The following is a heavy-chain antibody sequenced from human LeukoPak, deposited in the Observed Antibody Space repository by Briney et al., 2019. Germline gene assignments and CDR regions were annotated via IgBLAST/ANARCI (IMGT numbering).Heavy chain of an antibody. CDR3: ARSQKRHFLEWLLPTYNWFDP. D-gene: IGHD3-3*01. J-gene: IGHJ5*02. CDR2: LIPIFGTA. CDR1: GGTFSSYA. V-gene: IGHV1-69*13. Sequence: SVKVSCKASGGTFSSYAISWVRQAPGQGPEWMGGLIPIFGTANYAQKFQGRVTITADESTSTAYMELSSLRSEDTAVYYCARSQKRHFLEWLLPTYNWFDPWGQGTLVTVSS.